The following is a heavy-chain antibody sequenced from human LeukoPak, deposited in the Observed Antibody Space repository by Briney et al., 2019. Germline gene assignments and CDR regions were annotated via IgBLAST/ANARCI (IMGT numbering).Heavy chain of an antibody. CDR2: SSCKSTYI. Sequence: GGSLRLSCVASGFDFNYYDMNWVRQSPGKGLEWVSSSSCKSTYIDSADSTKGRFTISRYNANNSVFLQMSSLKPEDTAVYYRARRGGLSSGRGFDHWGQGTLVTVSS. V-gene: IGHV3-21*01. D-gene: IGHD3-16*01. J-gene: IGHJ4*02. CDR1: GFDFNYYD. CDR3: ARRGGLSSGRGFDH.